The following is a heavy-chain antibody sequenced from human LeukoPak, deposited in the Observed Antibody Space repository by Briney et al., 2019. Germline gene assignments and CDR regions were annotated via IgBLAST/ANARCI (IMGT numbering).Heavy chain of an antibody. D-gene: IGHD3-10*01. J-gene: IGHJ3*02. CDR3: ARDSKTTGWFGGAFDI. CDR2: ISRLGTTT. Sequence: GGSLRLSCGTSGVTLSSYELSWVRQPPGKGLEWVAYISRLGTTTYYADSVKGRFTISRDNADNSFFMQMNSLTADDTAIYYCARDSKTTGWFGGAFDIWGQGTTVTVSS. V-gene: IGHV3-48*03. CDR1: GVTLSSYE.